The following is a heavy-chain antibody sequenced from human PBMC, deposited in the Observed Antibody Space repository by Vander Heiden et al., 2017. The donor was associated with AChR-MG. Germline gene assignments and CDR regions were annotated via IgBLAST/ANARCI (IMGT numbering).Heavy chain of an antibody. CDR1: GFTFDDYA. CDR3: AKAVGGTLYWYFDL. V-gene: IGHV3-9*01. CDR2: ISWNSGSI. D-gene: IGHD2-15*01. J-gene: IGHJ2*01. Sequence: EVQLVESGGGLVLPGRSLSLSCAASGFTFDDYAMHWVRQAPGKGLEWVSGISWNSGSIGYADSVKCRFTISRDNAKNSLYLQMNSLRAEDTALYYCAKAVGGTLYWYFDLWGRGTLVTVSS.